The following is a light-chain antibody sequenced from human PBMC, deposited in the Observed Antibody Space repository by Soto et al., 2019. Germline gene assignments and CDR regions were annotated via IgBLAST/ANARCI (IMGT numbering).Light chain of an antibody. CDR1: SSNIGSNT. Sequence: QSVLSQPPSASGTPGQRVTISCSGSSSNIGSNTVNWYQQLPGTAPKLLIYSNNQRPSGVPDRLSGSKSGTSASLAISGLQSEDEADYYCAAWDDSLGTVFGGGTKLTVL. CDR3: AAWDDSLGTV. V-gene: IGLV1-44*01. CDR2: SNN. J-gene: IGLJ3*02.